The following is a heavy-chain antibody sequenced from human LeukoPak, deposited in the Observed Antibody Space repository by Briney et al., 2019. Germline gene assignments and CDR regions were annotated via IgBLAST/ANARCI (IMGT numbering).Heavy chain of an antibody. V-gene: IGHV3-21*01. J-gene: IGHJ6*02. CDR2: ISSSSSYI. Sequence: GGSLRLSCAASGFTFSSYSMNWVRQAPGKGLEWVSSISSSSSYIYYADSVKGRCTISRDNAKNSLYLQMNSLRAEDTAVYYCARAGYYGSGSLYYYYGMDVWGQGTTVTVSS. CDR1: GFTFSSYS. CDR3: ARAGYYGSGSLYYYYGMDV. D-gene: IGHD3-10*01.